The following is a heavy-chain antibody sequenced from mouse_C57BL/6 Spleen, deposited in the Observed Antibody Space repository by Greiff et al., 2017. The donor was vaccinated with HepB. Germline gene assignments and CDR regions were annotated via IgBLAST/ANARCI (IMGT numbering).Heavy chain of an antibody. CDR2: ISDGGSYT. D-gene: IGHD2-5*01. J-gene: IGHJ4*01. Sequence: EVKLVESGGGLVKPGGSLKLSCAASGFTFSSYAMSWVRQTPEKRLEWVATISDGGSYTYYPDNVKGRFTISRDNAKNNLYLQMSHLKSEDTAMYYCARDLHYSNYETSYAMDYWGQGTSVTVSS. CDR1: GFTFSSYA. V-gene: IGHV5-4*01. CDR3: ARDLHYSNYETSYAMDY.